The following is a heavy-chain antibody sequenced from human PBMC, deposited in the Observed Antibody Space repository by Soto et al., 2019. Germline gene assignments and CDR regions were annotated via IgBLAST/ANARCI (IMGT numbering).Heavy chain of an antibody. V-gene: IGHV3-33*08. CDR2: IWYNGSNK. CDR1: GFTFSSYS. J-gene: IGHJ4*02. Sequence: GGSLRLSCAASGFTFSSYSMNWVRQAPGKGLEWVAVIWYNGSNKYYADSVKGRFTISRDNSKNTLYLQMNSLRAEDTAVYYCARDLSQPGYYDFWSGYPYFDYWGQGTLVTVSS. D-gene: IGHD3-3*01. CDR3: ARDLSQPGYYDFWSGYPYFDY.